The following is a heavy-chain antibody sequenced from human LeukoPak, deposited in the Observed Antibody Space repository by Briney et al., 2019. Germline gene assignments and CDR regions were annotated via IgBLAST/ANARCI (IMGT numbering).Heavy chain of an antibody. Sequence: GGSLRLSCAASGFIFTNYFMSWVRQAPGKGLEWVAVISYDGSNKYYADSVKGRFTISRDNSKNTLYLQMNSLRAEDTAVYYCARDPTYYYDSSGYYPFDYWGQGTLVTVSS. CDR2: ISYDGSNK. J-gene: IGHJ4*02. D-gene: IGHD3-22*01. V-gene: IGHV3-30*03. CDR3: ARDPTYYYDSSGYYPFDY. CDR1: GFIFTNYF.